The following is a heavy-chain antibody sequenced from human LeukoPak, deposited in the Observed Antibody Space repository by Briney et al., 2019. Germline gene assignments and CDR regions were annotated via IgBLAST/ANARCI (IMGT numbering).Heavy chain of an antibody. CDR2: TWYDGSNK. V-gene: IGHV3-33*08. J-gene: IGHJ3*02. CDR3: ARVHWGNYYLNAFDI. Sequence: GGSLRLSCAASGFAFSTYGMHWVRQAPGKGLEWVAVTWYDGSNKYYADSVKGRFTISRDNPKNTLYLQMNSLRVEDTAVYYCARVHWGNYYLNAFDIWGQGTMVTVSS. D-gene: IGHD3-10*01. CDR1: GFAFSTYG.